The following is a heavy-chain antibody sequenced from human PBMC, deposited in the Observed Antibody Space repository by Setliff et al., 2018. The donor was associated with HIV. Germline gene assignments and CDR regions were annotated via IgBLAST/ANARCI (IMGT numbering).Heavy chain of an antibody. CDR3: ARAFAGGSGWNYFDL. CDR2: VYTTGSA. CDR1: GASFIRSRYY. Sequence: PSETLSLTCTVSGASFIRSRYYWSWIRQPAGKGLEWIGHVYTTGSASYNPSLESRVTILEALSKNQFSLNLDSVTAADTAVYFCARAFAGGSGWNYFDLWGPGTLVTVSS. J-gene: IGHJ4*02. D-gene: IGHD6-19*01. V-gene: IGHV4-61*09.